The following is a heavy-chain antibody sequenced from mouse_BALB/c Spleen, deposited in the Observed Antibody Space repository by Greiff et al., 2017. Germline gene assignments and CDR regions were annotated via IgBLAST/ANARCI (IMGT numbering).Heavy chain of an antibody. CDR1: GYSITSDYA. Sequence: ESGPGLVKPSQSLSLTCTVTGYSITSDYAWNWIRQFPGNKLEWMGYISYSGSTSYNPSLKSRISITRDTSKNQFFLQLNSVTTEDTATYYCAGGAWFAYWGQGTLVTVSA. V-gene: IGHV3-2*02. CDR3: AGGAWFAY. CDR2: ISYSGST. J-gene: IGHJ3*01.